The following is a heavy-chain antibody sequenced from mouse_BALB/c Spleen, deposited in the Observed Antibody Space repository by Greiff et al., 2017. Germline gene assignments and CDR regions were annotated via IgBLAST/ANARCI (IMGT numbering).Heavy chain of an antibody. Sequence: VQLQQSGAELVKPGASVKLSCKASGYTFTSYYMYWVKQRPGQGLEWIGEINPSNGGTNFNEKFKSKATLTVDKSSSTAYMQLSSLTSEDSAVYYCTRSGAYYRPMDYWGQGTSVTVSS. J-gene: IGHJ4*01. CDR1: GYTFTSYY. CDR3: TRSGAYYRPMDY. CDR2: INPSNGGT. D-gene: IGHD2-14*01. V-gene: IGHV1S81*02.